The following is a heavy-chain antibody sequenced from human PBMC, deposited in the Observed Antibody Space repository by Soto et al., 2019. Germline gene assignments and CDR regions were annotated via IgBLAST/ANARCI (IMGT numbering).Heavy chain of an antibody. CDR2: IRSKANSYAT. CDR3: TRGYGDYVRDY. J-gene: IGHJ4*02. Sequence: EVQLVESGGGLVQPGGSLKLSCAVSGFTFSGSAMHWVRQASGKGLEWVGRIRSKANSYATAYAASLKGSFTISREDSKNTAYLQMNSLKTEEKAVYYCTRGYGDYVRDYWGQGTLVNVSS. CDR1: GFTFSGSA. V-gene: IGHV3-73*01. D-gene: IGHD4-17*01.